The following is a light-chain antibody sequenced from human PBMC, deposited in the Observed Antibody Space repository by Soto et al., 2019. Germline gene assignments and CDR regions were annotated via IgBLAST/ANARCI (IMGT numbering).Light chain of an antibody. CDR2: GAS. CDR3: QKYCSSFT. CDR1: QSVSSSY. Sequence: EIVLTQSPGTLSLSPGERATLSCRASQSVSSSYLAWYQHKPGQGPRLLIYGASSRATGIPDRFSGSGSGIDFTPTISRLEPEDFALYYCQKYCSSFTFGPGTKVDIK. J-gene: IGKJ3*01. V-gene: IGKV3-20*01.